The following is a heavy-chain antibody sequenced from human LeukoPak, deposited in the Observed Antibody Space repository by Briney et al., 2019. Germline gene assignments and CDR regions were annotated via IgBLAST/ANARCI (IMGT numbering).Heavy chain of an antibody. CDR3: AKDTSIAAPLDY. CDR2: ISYDGSNK. J-gene: IGHJ4*02. V-gene: IGHV3-30*18. Sequence: PGGSLRLSCAASGLTFSSYGMHWVRQAPGKGLEWVAVISYDGSNKYYADSVKGRFTISRDNSKNTLYLQMNSLRAEDTAVYYCAKDTSIAAPLDYWGQGTLVTVSS. CDR1: GLTFSSYG. D-gene: IGHD6-6*01.